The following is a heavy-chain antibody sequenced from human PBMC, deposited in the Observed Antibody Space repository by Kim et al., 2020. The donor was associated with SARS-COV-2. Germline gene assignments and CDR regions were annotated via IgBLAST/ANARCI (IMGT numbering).Heavy chain of an antibody. J-gene: IGHJ4*02. CDR3: ARGPRVVK. V-gene: IGHV1-8*01. Sequence: SGHTGCAQKFQGRVTMTRNTSTSTAYMELSSLRSEDTAVYYCARGPRVVKWGQGTLVTVSS. D-gene: IGHD2-15*01. CDR2: SGHT.